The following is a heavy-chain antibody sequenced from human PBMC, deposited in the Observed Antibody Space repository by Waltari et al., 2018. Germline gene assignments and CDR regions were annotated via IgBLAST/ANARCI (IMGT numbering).Heavy chain of an antibody. Sequence: VQLVESGGGLVQPGGSLRLSCAASGFTFSSYAMSWVRQAPGKGLEWIGSIYYSGSTYYNPSLKSRVTISVDTSKNQFSLKLSSVTAADTAVYYCARSYNWNYRWFDPWGQGTLVTVSS. CDR3: ARSYNWNYRWFDP. CDR2: IYYSGST. CDR1: GFTFSSYA. V-gene: IGHV4-38-2*01. J-gene: IGHJ5*02. D-gene: IGHD1-7*01.